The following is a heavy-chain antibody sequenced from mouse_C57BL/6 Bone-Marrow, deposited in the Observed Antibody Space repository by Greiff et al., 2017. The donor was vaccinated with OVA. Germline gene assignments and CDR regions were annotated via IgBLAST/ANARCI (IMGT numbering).Heavy chain of an antibody. J-gene: IGHJ3*01. CDR2: IDPETGGT. CDR1: GYTFTDYE. D-gene: IGHD4-1*01. CDR3: ARWGTGGAWFAY. Sequence: QVQLQQSGAELVRPGASVTLSCKASGYTFTDYEMHWVKQTPVHGLEWIGAIDPETGGTAYNQKFKGKAILTVDTSSSTAYMQLSSLTSEDSAVYYCARWGTGGAWFAYWGQGTLVTVSA. V-gene: IGHV1-15*01.